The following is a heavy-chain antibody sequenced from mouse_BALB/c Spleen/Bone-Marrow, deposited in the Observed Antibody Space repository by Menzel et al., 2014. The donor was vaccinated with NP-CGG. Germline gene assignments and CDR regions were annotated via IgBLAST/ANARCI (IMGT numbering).Heavy chain of an antibody. Sequence: VKLQESGGGLVKPGGSLKLSCAASGFTFSDYYMHWVHQTPEKRLEWVGTISDGGSYTYYPERVKGRATISRDKAKNTLYLQTSSLRSESATMYCCAGDYDYDPAWFAYWGQGTLVTVSA. CDR2: ISDGGSYT. J-gene: IGHJ3*01. V-gene: IGHV5-4*02. CDR1: GFTFSDYY. CDR3: AGDYDYDPAWFAY. D-gene: IGHD2-4*01.